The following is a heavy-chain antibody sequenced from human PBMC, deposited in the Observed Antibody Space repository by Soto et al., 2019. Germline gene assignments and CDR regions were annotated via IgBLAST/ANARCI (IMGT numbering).Heavy chain of an antibody. CDR1: GFTFSSYG. V-gene: IGHV3-30*18. J-gene: IGHJ4*02. Sequence: QVQLVESGGDVVQPGRSLRLSCAASGFTFSSYGMHWVRQAPGKGLEWVAVISYDGSNKYYADSVKGRFTISRDNSKNTLYLQMNSLRAEDTAVYYCAKDAEQWLVGPFDYWGQGTLVTVSS. CDR3: AKDAEQWLVGPFDY. D-gene: IGHD6-19*01. CDR2: ISYDGSNK.